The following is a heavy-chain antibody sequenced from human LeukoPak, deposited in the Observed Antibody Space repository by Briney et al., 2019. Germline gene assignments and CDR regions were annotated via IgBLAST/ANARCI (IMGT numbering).Heavy chain of an antibody. Sequence: SETLSLTCIVSGGSISSYYWSWIRQPPGKGLEWIGEINHSGSTNYNPSLKSRVTISVDTSKNQFSLKLSSVTAADTAVYYCARLLWSGYYGGDYWGQGTLVTVSS. V-gene: IGHV4-34*01. CDR3: ARLLWSGYYGGDY. CDR1: GGSISSYY. J-gene: IGHJ4*02. D-gene: IGHD3-3*01. CDR2: INHSGST.